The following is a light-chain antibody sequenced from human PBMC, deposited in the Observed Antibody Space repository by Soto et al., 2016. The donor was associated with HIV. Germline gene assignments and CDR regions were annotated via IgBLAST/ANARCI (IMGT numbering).Light chain of an antibody. J-gene: IGKJ1*01. CDR1: QGISDY. CDR2: AAS. V-gene: IGKV1-8*01. Sequence: AIRMTQSPSSFSASTGDRVTITCRASQGISDYLAWYQQKPGKAPKLLIYAASTLQSGVPSRFNGSGSGTDFTLTISCLQPEDFATYYCQQYYSYSWTFGQGTKVEIK. CDR3: QQYYSYSWT.